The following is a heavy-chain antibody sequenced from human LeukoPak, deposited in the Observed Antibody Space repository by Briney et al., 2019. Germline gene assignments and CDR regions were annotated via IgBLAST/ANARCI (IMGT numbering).Heavy chain of an antibody. Sequence: PGGSLRLSCAASGFTFSSYGMHWVRQAPGKGLEWVAVISYDGSNKYYADSVKGRFTISRDNSKNTLYLQMNSLRAEDTAVYYCVADPGDYWGQGTLVTVSS. V-gene: IGHV3-30*03. CDR2: ISYDGSNK. CDR3: VADPGDY. J-gene: IGHJ4*02. CDR1: GFTFSSYG.